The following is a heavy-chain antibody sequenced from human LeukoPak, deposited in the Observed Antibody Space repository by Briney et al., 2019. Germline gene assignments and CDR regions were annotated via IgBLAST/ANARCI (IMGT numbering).Heavy chain of an antibody. Sequence: PGGSLRLSCAASGFTFSTYSMNWVRQAPGKGLEWVSVTSSSSSYTYYLDSVRGRFTISRGNAKNSLYLQMNSLRAEDTAVYYCAREPSSAAFDPWGQGTLVTVSS. CDR1: GFTFSTYS. V-gene: IGHV3-21*01. D-gene: IGHD3-3*01. CDR3: AREPSSAAFDP. J-gene: IGHJ5*02. CDR2: TSSSSSYT.